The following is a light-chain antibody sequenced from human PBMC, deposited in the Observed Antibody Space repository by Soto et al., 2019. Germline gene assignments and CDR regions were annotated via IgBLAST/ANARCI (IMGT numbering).Light chain of an antibody. CDR3: CSYAGSSPYVV. J-gene: IGLJ2*01. CDR2: EGS. V-gene: IGLV2-23*01. Sequence: QSALTQPASVSGSPGQSITISCTGTSSDVGSYNLVSWYQQHPGKAPKLMIYEGSKRPSGVSNRFSGSKSDNTASLTISGLQAEDEADYYCCSYAGSSPYVVFGGGTKLTVL. CDR1: SSDVGSYNL.